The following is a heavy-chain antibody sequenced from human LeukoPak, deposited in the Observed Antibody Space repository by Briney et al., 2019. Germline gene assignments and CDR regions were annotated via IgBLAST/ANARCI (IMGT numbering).Heavy chain of an antibody. CDR1: GGSISSYY. J-gene: IGHJ3*02. D-gene: IGHD3-10*01. CDR2: IYYSGST. CDR3: ARVFSYGSGTVSGDAFDI. V-gene: IGHV4-59*12. Sequence: SETLSLTCTVSGGSISSYYWSWIRQPPGKGLEWIGYIYYSGSTNYNPSLKSRLTISVEKAKNQFSLKLSSVTAADTAVYYCARVFSYGSGTVSGDAFDIWGQGTMVTVSS.